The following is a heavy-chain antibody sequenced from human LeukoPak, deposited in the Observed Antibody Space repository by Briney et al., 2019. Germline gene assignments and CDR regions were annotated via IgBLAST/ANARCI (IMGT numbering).Heavy chain of an antibody. V-gene: IGHV3-11*04. Sequence: GGSLRLSCAASGFTFSDYYMSWIRQAPGKGLEWVSYISSSGSTIYYADSVKGRFTISRDNAKNTLYLQMNSLRAEDTAVYYCARGASVVAGSDNALDIWGQGTMVTVSS. CDR1: GFTFSDYY. D-gene: IGHD6-19*01. CDR3: ARGASVVAGSDNALDI. J-gene: IGHJ3*02. CDR2: ISSSGSTI.